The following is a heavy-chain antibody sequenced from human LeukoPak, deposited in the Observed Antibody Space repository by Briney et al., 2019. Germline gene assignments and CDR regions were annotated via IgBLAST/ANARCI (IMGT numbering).Heavy chain of an antibody. D-gene: IGHD4-17*01. J-gene: IGHJ5*02. CDR1: GFTFSSYS. CDR2: ISSSSSTI. Sequence: RGSLRLSCAASGFTFSSYSMNWVRQAPGKGLEWVSYISSSSSTIYYADSVKGRFTISRDNAKNSLYLQMNSLRAEDTAVYYCARGGEEPYGDARFDPWGQGTLVTVSS. V-gene: IGHV3-48*01. CDR3: ARGGEEPYGDARFDP.